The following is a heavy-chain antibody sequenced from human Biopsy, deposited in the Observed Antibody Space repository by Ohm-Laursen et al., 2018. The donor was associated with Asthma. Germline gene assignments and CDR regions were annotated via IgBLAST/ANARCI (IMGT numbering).Heavy chain of an antibody. CDR1: GFTFGDYW. Sequence: SLRLSCAASGFTFGDYWMSWVRQVPGKGLEWVSYISSSSSTIYYADSVKGRFTISRDNAKNSLYLQMNSLRDEGTAVYYCARTFHFWSPYHAEHYQLWGQGTLVTVSS. D-gene: IGHD3-3*01. J-gene: IGHJ1*01. V-gene: IGHV3-48*02. CDR3: ARTFHFWSPYHAEHYQL. CDR2: ISSSSSTI.